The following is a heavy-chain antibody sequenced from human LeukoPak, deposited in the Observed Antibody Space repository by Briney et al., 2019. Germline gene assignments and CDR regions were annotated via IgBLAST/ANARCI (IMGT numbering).Heavy chain of an antibody. CDR2: IHYSGIT. J-gene: IGHJ4*02. CDR3: ASSGNYYFTLDY. CDR1: GGPISNYY. Sequence: SETLSLTCSVSGGPISNYYWSWIRQPPGKGLEGIGYIHYSGITKYNPSVKSRVTISLEKSKNQFSLKLSSVNGADTAVYYCASSGNYYFTLDYWGQGTLVTVSS. V-gene: IGHV4-59*08. D-gene: IGHD3-10*01.